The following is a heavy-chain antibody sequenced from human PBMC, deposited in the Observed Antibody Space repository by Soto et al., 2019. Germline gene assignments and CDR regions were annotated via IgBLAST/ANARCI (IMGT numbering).Heavy chain of an antibody. Sequence: GGSLRLSCAASGFTFSSYGMHWVRQAPGKGLEWVAVIWYDGSNIYYADSVKGRFTISRDNSKNTLYLQMNSLRAEDTAVYYCARRVRGATQGEDYMDVWGKGTTVTVSS. CDR2: IWYDGSNI. CDR1: GFTFSSYG. CDR3: ARRVRGATQGEDYMDV. J-gene: IGHJ6*03. D-gene: IGHD3-10*01. V-gene: IGHV3-33*01.